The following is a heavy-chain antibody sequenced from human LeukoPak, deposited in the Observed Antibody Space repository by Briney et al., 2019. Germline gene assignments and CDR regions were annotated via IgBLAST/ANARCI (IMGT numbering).Heavy chain of an antibody. CDR1: GFTFSSYE. J-gene: IGHJ4*02. D-gene: IGHD4-17*01. CDR2: IDYSGGDT. CDR3: ARDFILGDYGDYSWGY. Sequence: GGSLRLSCTASGFTFSSYEMSWIRQAPGKGLEWVSSIDYSGGDTHYADSVKGRFTISRDNSKNTLYLQMNSLRAEDTAVYYCARDFILGDYGDYSWGYWGQGTLVTVSS. V-gene: IGHV3-23*01.